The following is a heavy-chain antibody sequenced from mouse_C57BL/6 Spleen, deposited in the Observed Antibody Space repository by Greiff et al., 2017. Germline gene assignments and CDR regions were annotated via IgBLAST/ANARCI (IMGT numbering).Heavy chain of an antibody. CDR1: GYTFTSYG. Sequence: VQLQQSGAELARPGASVKLSCKASGYTFTSYGISWVKQRTGQGLEWIGEIYPRSGNTYYNEKFKGKATLTADKSSSTAYMELRSLTSEDSAVYFCARYTTVVAKYFDVWGTGTTVTVSS. D-gene: IGHD1-1*01. V-gene: IGHV1-81*01. CDR2: IYPRSGNT. CDR3: ARYTTVVAKYFDV. J-gene: IGHJ1*03.